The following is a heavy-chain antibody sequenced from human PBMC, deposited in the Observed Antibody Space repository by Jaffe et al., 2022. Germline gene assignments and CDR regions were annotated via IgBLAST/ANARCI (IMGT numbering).Heavy chain of an antibody. CDR1: GFTFSSYA. Sequence: EVQLLESGGGLVQPGGSLRLSCAASGFTFSSYAMSWVRQAPGKGLEWVSAISGSGGSTYYADSVKGRFTISRDNSKNTLYLQMNSLRAEDTAVYYCAKEGRGEYSSGPDAFDIWGQGTMVTVSS. CDR3: AKEGRGEYSSGPDAFDI. D-gene: IGHD6-19*01. CDR2: ISGSGGST. V-gene: IGHV3-23*01. J-gene: IGHJ3*02.